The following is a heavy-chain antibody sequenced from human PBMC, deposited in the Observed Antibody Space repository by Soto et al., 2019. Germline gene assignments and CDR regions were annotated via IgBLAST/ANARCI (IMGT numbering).Heavy chain of an antibody. Sequence: SQTLSLTCAVSGGSISGGGYYWSWIRQHPGKGLEWIGYIYHSGSAYYTPSLKNRVTLSLDESKNEFSLNMDSVTAADTAIYYCVRSVILSGGSYKGLIRLHYFDTWGPGTLVTVSS. CDR3: VRSVILSGGSYKGLIRLHYFDT. V-gene: IGHV4-30-2*01. D-gene: IGHD3-3*01. CDR2: IYHSGSA. CDR1: GGSISGGGYY. J-gene: IGHJ4*02.